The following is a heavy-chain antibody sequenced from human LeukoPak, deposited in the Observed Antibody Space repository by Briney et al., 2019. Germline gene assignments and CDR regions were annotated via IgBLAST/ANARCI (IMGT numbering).Heavy chain of an antibody. D-gene: IGHD2-15*01. J-gene: IGHJ4*02. CDR3: ARSNSGNSFDY. V-gene: IGHV3-30-3*01. CDR2: ISYDGSTK. Sequence: GGSLRLSCTASGFTFNNYVMRWVRQAPGKGLEWAAVISYDGSTKYYADSVKGRFTISRDNSKNTLYLQMNSLRVEDTAVYYCARSNSGNSFDYWGQGTLVIVSS. CDR1: GFTFNNYV.